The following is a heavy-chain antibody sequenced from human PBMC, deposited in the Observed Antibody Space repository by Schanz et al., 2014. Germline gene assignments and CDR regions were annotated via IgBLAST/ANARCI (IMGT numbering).Heavy chain of an antibody. J-gene: IGHJ6*02. CDR1: GYSFTTYG. D-gene: IGHD2-8*02. Sequence: QVQLVQSAPEVKKPGASVKVSCKASGYSFTTYGLNWVRQAPGQGPEWMVWISAFDDKTDYAQNFQGSLIMTRDTSTTTIYMKLRCLRSAATALYYCAAASTISTGGVYGVWVQG. CDR3: AAASTISTGGVYGV. CDR2: ISAFDDKT. V-gene: IGHV1-18*01.